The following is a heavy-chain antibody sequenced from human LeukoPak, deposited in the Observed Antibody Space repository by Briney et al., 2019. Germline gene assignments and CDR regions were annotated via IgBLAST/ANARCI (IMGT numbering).Heavy chain of an antibody. CDR2: ISAYNGNT. V-gene: IGHV1-18*01. D-gene: IGHD5-18*01. J-gene: IGHJ4*02. CDR3: ARDRGRLWFSEGVDY. CDR1: GYTFTSYG. Sequence: ASVKVSCKASGYTFTSYGISWVRQAPGQGLEWMGWISAYNGNTNYAQKLQGRVTMTTDTSTRTAYMELRSLRSDDTAVYYCARDRGRLWFSEGVDYWGQGTLVTVSS.